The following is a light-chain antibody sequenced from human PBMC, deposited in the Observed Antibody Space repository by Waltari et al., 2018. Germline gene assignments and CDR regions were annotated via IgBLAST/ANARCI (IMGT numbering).Light chain of an antibody. V-gene: IGLV2-11*01. CDR2: DVS. J-gene: IGLJ1*01. CDR1: SGEVGGYNS. CDR3: RSYAGRYSYV. Sequence: QSALTQPRSVSGSPGQSVTTSCTGASGEVGGYNSVSWYQQPPGQAPKRMIYDVSMRPSGVPDRFFGSKSGDTASLTISGLRAEDEADYYCRSYAGRYSYVFGTGTKVTVL.